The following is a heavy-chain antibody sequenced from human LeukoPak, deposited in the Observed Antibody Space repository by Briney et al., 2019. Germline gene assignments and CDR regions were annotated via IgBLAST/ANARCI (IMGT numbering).Heavy chain of an antibody. V-gene: IGHV4-38-2*02. CDR3: AGDLITMVRGVILPRGYYFDY. D-gene: IGHD3-10*01. CDR1: SYSISSGYY. J-gene: IGHJ4*02. Sequence: SETLSLTCTVSSYSISSGYYWGWIRQPPGKGLEWIGTIYHSGSTYYNPSLKSRVTISVDTSKNQFSLKLSSVTAADTAVYYCAGDLITMVRGVILPRGYYFDYWGQGTLVTVSS. CDR2: IYHSGST.